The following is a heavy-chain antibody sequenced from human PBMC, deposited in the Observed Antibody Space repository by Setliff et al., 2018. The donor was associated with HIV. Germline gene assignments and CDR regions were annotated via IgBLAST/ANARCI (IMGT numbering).Heavy chain of an antibody. Sequence: ASVKVSCKASGYTFTSYGISWVRQAPGQGLEWMGWISAYNGNTNYAQKLQGRVTMTTDTSTSTAYMELRSLRSDDTAVYFCIVNIVGPVTGLDRWGPGTLVTVSS. J-gene: IGHJ5*02. CDR1: GYTFTSYG. CDR3: IVNIVGPVTGLDR. V-gene: IGHV1-18*01. CDR2: ISAYNGNT. D-gene: IGHD1-26*01.